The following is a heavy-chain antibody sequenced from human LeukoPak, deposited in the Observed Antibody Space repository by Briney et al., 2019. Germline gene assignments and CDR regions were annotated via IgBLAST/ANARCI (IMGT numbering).Heavy chain of an antibody. D-gene: IGHD1-26*01. J-gene: IGHJ5*02. CDR3: ARASIVGATTGWFDP. V-gene: IGHV4-61*02. CDR1: GGSISSGSYY. Sequence: SETLSLTCTVSGGSISSGSYYWSWIRQPAGKGLEWIGRIYTSGSTNYNPSLKSRVTISVDTSKNQFSLKLSSVTAADTAVYCCARASIVGATTGWFDPWGQGTLVTVSS. CDR2: IYTSGST.